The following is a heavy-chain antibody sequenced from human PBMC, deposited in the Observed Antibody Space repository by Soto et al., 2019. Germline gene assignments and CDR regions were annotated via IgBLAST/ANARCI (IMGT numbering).Heavy chain of an antibody. CDR1: GDSINNGDCY. CDR2: IYYSGSK. Sequence: SETLSLTCTVSGDSINNGDCYWSWLRQLPGKGLEWIGYIYYSGSKYYNPSLKSRVSMSVDTSKNHFSPNLTSVTAADTAVYYCAREKEDDSGDYNAFDIWGQGTVVTVSS. V-gene: IGHV4-30-4*01. CDR3: AREKEDDSGDYNAFDI. D-gene: IGHD4-17*01. J-gene: IGHJ3*02.